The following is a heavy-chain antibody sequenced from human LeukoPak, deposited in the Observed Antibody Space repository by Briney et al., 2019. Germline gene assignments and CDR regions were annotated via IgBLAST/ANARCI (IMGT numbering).Heavy chain of an antibody. V-gene: IGHV5-51*01. D-gene: IGHD4-17*01. Sequence: PGESLKISCLTSGYDFSTKCIGWLRQMPGQGLEWMGIIYPTDSITRYSPSFQGHVSISVDTSINTAYLQWASLRPSDTAMYFCARLAPDYADYLFDPWVQGALVTVSS. CDR3: ARLAPDYADYLFDP. CDR1: GYDFSTKC. CDR2: IYPTDSIT. J-gene: IGHJ5*02.